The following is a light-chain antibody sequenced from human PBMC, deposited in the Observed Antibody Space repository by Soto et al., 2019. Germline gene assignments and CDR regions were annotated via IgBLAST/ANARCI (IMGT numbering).Light chain of an antibody. CDR1: SSDVGGYNY. CDR2: EVT. J-gene: IGLJ3*02. V-gene: IGLV2-23*02. CDR3: CTYAGHVPK. Sequence: QSALTQPASVSGSPGQSITISCTGTSSDVGGYNYVSWYQQHPGKAPKLIIFEVTQRPSGISDRFSASKSGFTASLTISGLQPDDEAVYFCCTYAGHVPKFGGGTKLTVL.